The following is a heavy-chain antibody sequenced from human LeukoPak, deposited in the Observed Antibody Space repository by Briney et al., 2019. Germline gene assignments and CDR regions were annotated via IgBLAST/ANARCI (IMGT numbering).Heavy chain of an antibody. V-gene: IGHV1-69*01. Sequence: ASVKVSCKASGGTFSSYAISWVRQAPGQGLEWMGGIIPIFGTANYAQKFQGRVTITADESTSTAYMELSSLRSEDTAVYYCARESGPYYYDSSGYNWFDPWGQGTLVTVSS. CDR1: GGTFSSYA. CDR3: ARESGPYYYDSSGYNWFDP. J-gene: IGHJ5*02. D-gene: IGHD3-22*01. CDR2: IIPIFGTA.